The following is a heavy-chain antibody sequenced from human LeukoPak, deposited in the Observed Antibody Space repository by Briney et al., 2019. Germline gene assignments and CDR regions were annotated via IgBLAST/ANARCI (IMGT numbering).Heavy chain of an antibody. CDR1: GGSFSGYY. D-gene: IGHD6-19*01. J-gene: IGHJ4*02. V-gene: IGHV4-34*01. CDR2: INHSGST. Sequence: PSETLSLTCAVYGGSFSGYYWSWIRQPPGKGLEWIGEINHSGSTNYNPSLKSRVTISVDTSKNQFSLKLSSVTAADTAVYYCARGLGCGWYGGDYWGQGTLVTVSS. CDR3: ARGLGCGWYGGDY.